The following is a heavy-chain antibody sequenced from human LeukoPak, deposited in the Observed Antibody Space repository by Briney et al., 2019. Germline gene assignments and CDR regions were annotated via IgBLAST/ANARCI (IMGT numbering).Heavy chain of an antibody. J-gene: IGHJ6*03. CDR1: GGSFSGYY. V-gene: IGHV4-34*01. CDR2: INHSGGT. D-gene: IGHD3-10*01. Sequence: PSETLSLTCAVSGGSFSGYYWSWVRQPPGKGLEWIGEINHSGGTNYNPSLKSRVTISVDTSKNQFSLKLSSVTAADTAVYCCARGRYYYGSGSYPYYYYYMDVWGKGTTVTVSS. CDR3: ARGRYYYGSGSYPYYYYYMDV.